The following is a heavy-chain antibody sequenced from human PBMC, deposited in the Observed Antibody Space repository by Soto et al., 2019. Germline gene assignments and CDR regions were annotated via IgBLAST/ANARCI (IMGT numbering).Heavy chain of an antibody. V-gene: IGHV1-46*01. D-gene: IGHD6-6*01. CDR3: ARDGIIADRTGFFDY. CDR1: GYPFTSYY. J-gene: IGHJ4*02. Sequence: GSVKGSCKASGYPFTSYYMHWVRQAPGQGLGWMGIINPSGGSTSYAQKFQGRVTMTRDTSTSTVYMELSSLRSEDTAVYYCARDGIIADRTGFFDYWGQGTLVTVSS. CDR2: INPSGGST.